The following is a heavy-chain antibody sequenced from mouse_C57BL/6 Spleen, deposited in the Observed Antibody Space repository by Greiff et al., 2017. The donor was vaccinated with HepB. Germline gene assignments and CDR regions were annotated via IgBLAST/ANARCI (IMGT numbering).Heavy chain of an antibody. CDR1: GYTFTSYW. Sequence: QVQLKQPGAELVKPGASVKLSCKASGYTFTSYWMHWVKQRPGQGLEWIGMIHPNSGSTNYNEKFKSKATLTVDKSSSTAYMQLSSLTSEDSAVYYCARSDSNQFAYWGQGTLVTVSA. CDR3: ARSDSNQFAY. D-gene: IGHD2-5*01. CDR2: IHPNSGST. J-gene: IGHJ3*01. V-gene: IGHV1-64*01.